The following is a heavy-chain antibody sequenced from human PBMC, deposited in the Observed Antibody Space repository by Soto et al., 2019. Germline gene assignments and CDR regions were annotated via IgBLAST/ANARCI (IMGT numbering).Heavy chain of an antibody. CDR1: GFNFSFYA. D-gene: IGHD2-2*01. J-gene: IGHJ4*02. CDR2: ISFDGNNI. Sequence: GGSLRLSCASSGFNFSFYAMHWVRQTPGKGLEWVAVISFDGNNIYYADSVRGRVTISRDSSSSMLYLQMNNLKPEDSAIYDCARVGCSSIWGVTKFDNWGQGALFTVAS. CDR3: ARVGCSSIWGVTKFDN. V-gene: IGHV3-30-3*01.